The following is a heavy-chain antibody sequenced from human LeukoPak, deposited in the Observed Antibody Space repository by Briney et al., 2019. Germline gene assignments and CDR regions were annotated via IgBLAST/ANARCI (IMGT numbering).Heavy chain of an antibody. Sequence: GRSLRLSCAAPGFTFDDYAMSWVRQAPGKGLEWVSVIYSGGTTYYADSVKGRFTISRDNSKNTLYLQMNTLRAEDTAVYYCARGGFSSTWRFDFWGQGTLVTVSS. J-gene: IGHJ4*02. V-gene: IGHV3-53*01. D-gene: IGHD6-13*01. CDR1: GFTFDDYA. CDR2: IYSGGTT. CDR3: ARGGFSSTWRFDF.